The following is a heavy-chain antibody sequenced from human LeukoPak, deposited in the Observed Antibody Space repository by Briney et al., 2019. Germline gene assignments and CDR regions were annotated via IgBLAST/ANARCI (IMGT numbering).Heavy chain of an antibody. V-gene: IGHV1-8*01. CDR2: MNPNSGNR. CDR3: AVVDIVATTGQFDY. J-gene: IGHJ4*02. CDR1: GYTFTSYD. Sequence: EASVKVSCKASGYTFTSYDINWVRQATGHALEWMGWMNPNSGNRGYAKKFQGRVTMTRNTSISTAYMELSSLRSEDTAVYYCAVVDIVATTGQFDYWGQGTLVTVSS. D-gene: IGHD5-12*01.